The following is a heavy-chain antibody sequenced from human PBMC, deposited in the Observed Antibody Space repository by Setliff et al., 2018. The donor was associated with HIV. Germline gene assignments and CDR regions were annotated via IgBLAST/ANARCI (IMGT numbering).Heavy chain of an antibody. CDR2: IYPDDSNI. V-gene: IGHV5-51*01. D-gene: IGHD6-13*01. J-gene: IGHJ3*01. CDR1: DYTFTTYW. CDR3: ARRDGRSMNAFQI. Sequence: PGEFLKISCKALDYTFTTYWIGWVRQMPGEGLEWMGIIYPDDSNIRYNPSFQNQVTISADKSITTAYLLINNLKASDTATYYCARRDGRSMNAFQIWGPGTVVTVSS.